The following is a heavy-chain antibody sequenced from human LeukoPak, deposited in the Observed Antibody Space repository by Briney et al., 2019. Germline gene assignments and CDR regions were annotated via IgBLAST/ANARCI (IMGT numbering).Heavy chain of an antibody. J-gene: IGHJ3*02. CDR3: ARGLFLSGYLDAFDI. V-gene: IGHV3-23*01. CDR2: ISGSGGST. Sequence: PGGSLRLSCAASGFTFSSYGMNWVRQAPGKGLEWVSVISGSGGSTYYADSVKGRFTISRDNSNNRLYLQMNSLRVEDTAVYYCARGLFLSGYLDAFDIWGQGTVVTVSS. CDR1: GFTFSSYG. D-gene: IGHD3-22*01.